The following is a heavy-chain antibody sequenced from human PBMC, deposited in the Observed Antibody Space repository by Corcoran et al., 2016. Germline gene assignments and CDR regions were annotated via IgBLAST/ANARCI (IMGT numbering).Heavy chain of an antibody. V-gene: IGHV3-21*01. CDR3: ARVGYSSAIDAFDI. J-gene: IGHJ3*02. CDR1: GFTFSSYS. Sequence: EVQLVESEGGLVKPGGSLRLSCAASGFTFSSYSMNWVRQAPGKGLEWVSSISSSSSYIYYADSVKGRFTISRDNAKNSLYLQMNSLRAEDTAVYYCARVGYSSAIDAFDIWGQGTMVTVSS. CDR2: ISSSSSYI. D-gene: IGHD6-19*01.